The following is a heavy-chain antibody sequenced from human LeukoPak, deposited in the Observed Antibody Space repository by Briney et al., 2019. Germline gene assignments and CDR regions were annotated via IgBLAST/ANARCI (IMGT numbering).Heavy chain of an antibody. V-gene: IGHV4-59*06. J-gene: IGHJ5*02. CDR1: GDSITNYY. CDR2: IYYSGST. CDR3: ARVAYSSSSSGWFDP. D-gene: IGHD6-6*01. Sequence: SQTLSLTCTVSGDSITNYYWSWIRQPPGKGLEWIGYIYYSGSTYYNPSLKSRVTISVDTSKNQFSLKLSSVTAADTAVYYCARVAYSSSSSGWFDPWGRGTLVTVSS.